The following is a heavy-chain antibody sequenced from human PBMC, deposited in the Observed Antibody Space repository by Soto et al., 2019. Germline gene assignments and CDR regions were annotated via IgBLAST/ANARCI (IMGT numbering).Heavy chain of an antibody. D-gene: IGHD3-16*01. J-gene: IGHJ1*01. CDR1: GFTFRSYV. V-gene: IGHV3-30*19. CDR3: ARWGTTGGLDV. CDR2: TSYDGSDK. Sequence: QVHLVESGGGVVQPGTSLRVSCVGSGFTFRSYVIHWVRQAPGKGLEWVALTSYDGSDKYYGDSVRGRFTISRDNSRNTVDLQMDSLRLEYTALYYCARWGTTGGLDVWGQGTLVSVSS.